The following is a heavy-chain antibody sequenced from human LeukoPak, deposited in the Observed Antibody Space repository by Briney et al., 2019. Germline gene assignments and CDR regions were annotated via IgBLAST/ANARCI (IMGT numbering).Heavy chain of an antibody. CDR2: ISITSSTK. CDR1: GFTFSRDA. Sequence: GGSLRLPCAASGFTFSRDAMNWVRQAPGKGLEWVSYISITSSTKYYADAVRGRFSISRDNARNSLYLQMDSLRAEDTAVYFCARDTWGFENWGQGTLVTVSS. CDR3: ARDTWGFEN. D-gene: IGHD3-16*01. V-gene: IGHV3-48*04. J-gene: IGHJ4*02.